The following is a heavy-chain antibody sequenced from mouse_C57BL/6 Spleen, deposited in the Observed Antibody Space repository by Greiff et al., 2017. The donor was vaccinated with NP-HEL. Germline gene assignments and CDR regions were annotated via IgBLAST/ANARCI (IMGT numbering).Heavy chain of an antibody. D-gene: IGHD2-3*01. J-gene: IGHJ4*01. CDR3: VRSGWLPSHYAMDY. Sequence: EVQVVESGGGLVQPKGSLKLSCAASGFSFNTYAMNWVRQAPGKGLEWVARIRSKSNNYATYYADSVKDRFTISRDDSESILYLQMNNLKTEDTAMYYCVRSGWLPSHYAMDYWGQGTSVTVSS. CDR2: IRSKSNNYAT. V-gene: IGHV10-1*01. CDR1: GFSFNTYA.